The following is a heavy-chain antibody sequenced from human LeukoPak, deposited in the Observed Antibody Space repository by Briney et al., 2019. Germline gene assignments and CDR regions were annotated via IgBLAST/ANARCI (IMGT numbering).Heavy chain of an antibody. D-gene: IGHD1-1*01. V-gene: IGHV1-24*01. Sequence: ASVKVSCKVSGYTLTELSMHWVPQAPGKGLEWMGGFDPEDGETIYAQKFQGRVTMTEDTSTDTAYMELSSLRSEDTAVYYCATAPPDDWNHPQFGVTPFDYWGKGTLVTVSS. CDR2: FDPEDGET. CDR1: GYTLTELS. J-gene: IGHJ4*02. CDR3: ATAPPDDWNHPQFGVTPFDY.